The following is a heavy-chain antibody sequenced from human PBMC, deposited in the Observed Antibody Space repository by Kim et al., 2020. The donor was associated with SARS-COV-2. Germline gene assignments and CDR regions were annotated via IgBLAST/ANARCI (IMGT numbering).Heavy chain of an antibody. J-gene: IGHJ4*02. Sequence: SETLSLTCTVSGAPISSYYWVWVRQPPGKGLEWMATFWRSGSTSSNPSLKSRVTISADTSNHQFSLQLSSVTAAETAVYYCASWDSSDNAGLVHWGQGTLVTVSS. D-gene: IGHD1-20*01. CDR2: FWRSGST. V-gene: IGHV4-59*13. CDR3: ASWDSSDNAGLVH. CDR1: GAPISSYY.